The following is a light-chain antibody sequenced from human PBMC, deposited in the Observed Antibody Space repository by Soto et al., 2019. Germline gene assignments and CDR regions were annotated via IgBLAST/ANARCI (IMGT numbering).Light chain of an antibody. CDR3: CSYAGGYVFEVI. Sequence: QSALTQPPSASGSPGQSVTISCTGTSSDVGAYNYVSWYQQHPDTAPKLMIYDVTKRPSGVPDRFSGSKSGNTASLTISGLQAEDEADYYCCSYAGGYVFEVIFGGGTKLTVL. V-gene: IGLV2-11*01. CDR1: SSDVGAYNY. CDR2: DVT. J-gene: IGLJ2*01.